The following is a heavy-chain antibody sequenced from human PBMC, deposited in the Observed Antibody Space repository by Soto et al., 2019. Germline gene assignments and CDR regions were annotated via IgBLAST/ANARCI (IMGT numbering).Heavy chain of an antibody. V-gene: IGHV4-59*01. D-gene: IGHD4-17*01. CDR2: IYSSGSS. J-gene: IGHJ4*02. CDR1: GGSISSYY. Sequence: SETLCLTCTVSGGSISSYYWSWIRQPPGKELEWIGYIYSSGSSNYNPSLTSRVTISVDTSKNQFSLKVSSVTAADTAVYYCATGRHDYGDSYYDYWGQGTPVTVSS. CDR3: ATGRHDYGDSYYDY.